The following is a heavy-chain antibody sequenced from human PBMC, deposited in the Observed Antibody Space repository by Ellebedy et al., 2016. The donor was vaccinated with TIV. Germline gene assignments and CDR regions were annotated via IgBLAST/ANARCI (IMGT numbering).Heavy chain of an antibody. V-gene: IGHV4-61*05. D-gene: IGHD1-26*01. CDR2: IYYSGST. Sequence: SETLSLXXTVSGGSISSSSYYWSWIRQPPGKGLEWIGYIYYSGSTNYNPSLKSRVTISVDTSKNQFSLKLSSVTAADTAVYYCARLKESGSYVIFDYWGQGTLVTVSS. CDR1: GGSISSSSYY. CDR3: ARLKESGSYVIFDY. J-gene: IGHJ4*02.